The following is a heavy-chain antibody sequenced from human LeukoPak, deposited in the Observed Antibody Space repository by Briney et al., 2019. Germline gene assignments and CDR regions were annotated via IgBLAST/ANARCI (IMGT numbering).Heavy chain of an antibody. CDR3: ARYSSGWTGVYFDY. V-gene: IGHV3-7*01. J-gene: IGHJ4*02. CDR2: IKQDGSEK. Sequence: GGSLRLSCAASGFTFSSYWMSWVRQAPGKGLEWVANIKQDGSEKYYVDSVKGRFTISRDNAKNSLYLQMNSLRAEDTAVYYCARYSSGWTGVYFDYWGQGTLVTVSS. D-gene: IGHD6-19*01. CDR1: GFTFSSYW.